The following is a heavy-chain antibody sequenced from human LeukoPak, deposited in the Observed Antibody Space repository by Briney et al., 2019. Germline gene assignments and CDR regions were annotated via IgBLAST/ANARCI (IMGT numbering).Heavy chain of an antibody. D-gene: IGHD5-18*01. CDR2: IYYSGST. CDR1: GGSISSYY. Sequence: SETLSLTCTVSGGSISSYYWSWIRQPPGKGLEWIGCIYYSGSTNYNPSLKSRVTISVDTSKNQFSLKLGSVTAADTAVYYCARTVNTAFAYYYYYMDVWGKGTTVTVSS. CDR3: ARTVNTAFAYYYYYMDV. V-gene: IGHV4-59*01. J-gene: IGHJ6*03.